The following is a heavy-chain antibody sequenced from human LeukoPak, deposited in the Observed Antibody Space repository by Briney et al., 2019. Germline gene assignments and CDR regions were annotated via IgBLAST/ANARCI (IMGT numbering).Heavy chain of an antibody. Sequence: PSETLSLTCAVYGGSFSGYYWSWIRQPPGKGLEWIGEINHSGSTNYNPSPKCRVTISVDTSKNQFSLKLSSVTAADTAVYYCARMRAAAGPRTNYYYYMDVWGKGTTVTVSS. CDR1: GGSFSGYY. CDR2: INHSGST. CDR3: ARMRAAAGPRTNYYYYMDV. D-gene: IGHD6-13*01. V-gene: IGHV4-34*01. J-gene: IGHJ6*03.